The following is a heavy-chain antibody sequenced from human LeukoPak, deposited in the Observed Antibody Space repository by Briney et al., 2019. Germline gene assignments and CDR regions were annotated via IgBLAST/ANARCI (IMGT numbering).Heavy chain of an antibody. CDR3: ARTDGAL. J-gene: IGHJ1*01. CDR2: IKQDGSEK. D-gene: IGHD5-24*01. V-gene: IGHV3-7*03. CDR1: GFTFSSYW. Sequence: SGGSLRLSCAASGFTFSSYWMSRVRQAPGKGLEWVANIKQDGSEKYYVDSVKGRFTISRDNAQNSLYLEMTSLRVDDTALYYCARTDGALWGQGTLVTVSS.